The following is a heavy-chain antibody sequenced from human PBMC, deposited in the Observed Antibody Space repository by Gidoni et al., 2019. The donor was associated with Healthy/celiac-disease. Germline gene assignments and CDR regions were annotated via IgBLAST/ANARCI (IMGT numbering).Heavy chain of an antibody. CDR1: GGSISSYY. D-gene: IGHD4-17*01. Sequence: QVQLQESGPGLVKPSETLSPTCTVSGGSISSYYWSWIRQPPGKGLEWIGYIYYSGSTNYNPSLKSRVTISVDTSKNQFSLKLSSVTAADTAVYYCAGVRVTTRWAFDIWGQGTMVTVSS. CDR2: IYYSGST. J-gene: IGHJ3*02. CDR3: AGVRVTTRWAFDI. V-gene: IGHV4-59*01.